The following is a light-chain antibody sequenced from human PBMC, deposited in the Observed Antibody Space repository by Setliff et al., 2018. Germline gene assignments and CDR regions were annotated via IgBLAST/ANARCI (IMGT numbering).Light chain of an antibody. CDR1: SSDVGGYNY. CDR2: EVS. CDR3: TSYTSSRTYG. J-gene: IGLJ1*01. V-gene: IGLV2-14*01. Sequence: QPALAQPASVSGSPGQSITISCTGTSSDVGGYNYVSWYQQHPGKAPKLMIYEVSDRPSGVSNRFSGSKSGNTASLTISGLQAEDGADYYCTSYTSSRTYGFGTGTKVTVL.